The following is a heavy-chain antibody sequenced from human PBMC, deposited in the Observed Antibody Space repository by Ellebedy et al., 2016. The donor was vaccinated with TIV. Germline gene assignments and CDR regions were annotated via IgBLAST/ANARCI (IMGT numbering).Heavy chain of an antibody. J-gene: IGHJ4*02. CDR1: GFTVSNNY. D-gene: IGHD3-10*01. CDR3: ARMARGVHPPDY. CDR2: IYSGGDT. V-gene: IGHV3-53*01. Sequence: GESLKISXAVSGFTVSNNYMSWVRQAPGKGLGWVSVIYSGGDTYYADYVEGRFTISRDTSKNTLYLQMNSLRADDTAVYYCARMARGVHPPDYWGQGTLVTVSS.